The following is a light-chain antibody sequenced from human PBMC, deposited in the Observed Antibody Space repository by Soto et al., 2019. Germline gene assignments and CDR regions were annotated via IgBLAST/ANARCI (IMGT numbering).Light chain of an antibody. V-gene: IGLV2-11*01. Sequence: QSALTQPRSVSGSPGQSVTISCTGTRSDVGGYNYVSWYQQHPGKAPKLMIYDVSKRPSGVPDRFSGSKSGNRASLTISGLQAEDEAEYYCCSYAGSYTWVFGGGTKLTVL. CDR1: RSDVGGYNY. J-gene: IGLJ3*02. CDR2: DVS. CDR3: CSYAGSYTWV.